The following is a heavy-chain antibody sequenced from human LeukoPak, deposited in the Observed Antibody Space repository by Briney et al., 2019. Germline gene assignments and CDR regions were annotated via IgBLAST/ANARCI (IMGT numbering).Heavy chain of an antibody. Sequence: ASVKVSCKASGYTFTSYGISWVRQAPGQGLEWMGWISAYNGNTKYAQKVLGRVTMTTDTSTSTAYMELRSLRSDDTAVYYCARGGLVVVVAATPSTTPGLLHWLDPWGQGTRVSVSS. V-gene: IGHV1-18*01. CDR2: ISAYNGNT. J-gene: IGHJ5*02. D-gene: IGHD2-15*01. CDR3: ARGGLVVVVAATPSTTPGLLHWLDP. CDR1: GYTFTSYG.